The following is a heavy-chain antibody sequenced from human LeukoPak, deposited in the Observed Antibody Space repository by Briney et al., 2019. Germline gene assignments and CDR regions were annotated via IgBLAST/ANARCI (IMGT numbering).Heavy chain of an antibody. V-gene: IGHV4-30-2*01. D-gene: IGHD4-17*01. J-gene: IGHJ4*02. CDR3: ARSFGDYVDLDY. CDR1: GGSISSGGYS. CDR2: IYHSGST. Sequence: SETLSLTCAVSGGSISSGGYSWSWIRQPPGKGLEWIGYIYHSGSTYYNPSLKSRVTISVDRSKNQFSLKLSSVTAADTAVYYCARSFGDYVDLDYWGQGTLVTVSS.